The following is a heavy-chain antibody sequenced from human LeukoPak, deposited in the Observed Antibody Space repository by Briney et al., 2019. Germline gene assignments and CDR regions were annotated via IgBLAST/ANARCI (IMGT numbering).Heavy chain of an antibody. Sequence: GGSLRLSCAASGFTFSDHYFDWVRQAPGKGLEWVSAISNDGGGTQYADFVEGRFTISRDNSKNTLFLQMSSLRAEDTALYYCAKGSSGYFADLWGQGTLVTVSS. CDR2: ISNDGGGT. J-gene: IGHJ5*02. CDR1: GFTFSDHY. CDR3: AKGSSGYFADL. V-gene: IGHV3-23*01. D-gene: IGHD3-22*01.